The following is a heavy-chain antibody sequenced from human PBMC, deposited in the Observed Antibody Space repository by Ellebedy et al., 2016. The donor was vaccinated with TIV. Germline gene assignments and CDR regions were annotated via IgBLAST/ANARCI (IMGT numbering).Heavy chain of an antibody. CDR2: IKSKTFDGAT. D-gene: IGHD3-10*01. J-gene: IGHJ4*02. Sequence: PGGSLRLSCAASGFTFSNVWMNWVRRAPGKGLEWVGRIKSKTFDGATEYAAPVKGRFTISRDDSKNTLYLQMDSLNTEGTAVYYCTTDDFGSGRGGWGDYWGQGTLVTVSS. V-gene: IGHV3-15*07. CDR3: TTDDFGSGRGGWGDY. CDR1: GFTFSNVW.